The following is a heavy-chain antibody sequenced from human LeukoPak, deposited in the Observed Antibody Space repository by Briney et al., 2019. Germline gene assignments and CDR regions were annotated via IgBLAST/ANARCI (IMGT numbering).Heavy chain of an antibody. D-gene: IGHD3-10*01. CDR2: ISWNSGSI. J-gene: IGHJ6*02. Sequence: PGRSLRLSCAASGFTFDDYAMHWVRQAPGKGLEWVSGISWNSGSIGYADSVKGRFTISRDNAKNSLYLQMNSLRAEDTAFYYCAKGITMVRGVIIRYYYYGMDVWGQGTTVTVSS. V-gene: IGHV3-9*01. CDR3: AKGITMVRGVIIRYYYYGMDV. CDR1: GFTFDDYA.